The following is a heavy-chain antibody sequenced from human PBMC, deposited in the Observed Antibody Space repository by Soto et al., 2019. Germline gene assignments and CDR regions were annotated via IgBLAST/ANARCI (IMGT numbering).Heavy chain of an antibody. J-gene: IGHJ3*02. V-gene: IGHV4-4*07. D-gene: IGHD3-22*01. CDR3: ARDYYDCSGRDAFDI. CDR1: GGSISSYY. CDR2: IYTSGST. Sequence: TSETLSLTCTVSGGSISSYYWSWIRQPAGKGLEWIGRIYTSGSTNYNPSLKSRVAMSVDTSKNQFSLKLSSVTAADTAVYYCARDYYDCSGRDAFDIWGQGTMVTVSS.